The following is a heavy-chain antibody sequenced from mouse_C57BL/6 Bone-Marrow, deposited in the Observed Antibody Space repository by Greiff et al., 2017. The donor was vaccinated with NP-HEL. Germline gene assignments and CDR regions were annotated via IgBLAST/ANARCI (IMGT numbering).Heavy chain of an antibody. V-gene: IGHV5-4*01. CDR2: ISDGGSYT. J-gene: IGHJ3*01. CDR1: GFTFSSYA. CDR3: ARET. Sequence: VQLKQSGGGLVKPGGSLKLSCAASGFTFSSYAMSWVRQTPEKRLEWVATISDGGSYTYYPDNVKGRFTISRDNAKNNLYLQMSHLKSEDTAMYYCARETWGQGTLVTVSA.